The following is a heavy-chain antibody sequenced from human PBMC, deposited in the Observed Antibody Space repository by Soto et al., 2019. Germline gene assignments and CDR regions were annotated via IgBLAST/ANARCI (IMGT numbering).Heavy chain of an antibody. CDR3: ARGYTGGWSRGGYFDY. V-gene: IGHV3-48*03. J-gene: IGHJ4*02. Sequence: EVQLEESGGGLVQSGGSLRLSCAASGFTFSSYEMNWVGQAPGKGLEWVSQIGNSGSAKYYADSVKGRFTISRDNAKNSLYLHMNNLRADDTAIYFCARGYTGGWSRGGYFDYWGQGILVTVSS. CDR1: GFTFSSYE. CDR2: IGNSGSAK. D-gene: IGHD6-19*01.